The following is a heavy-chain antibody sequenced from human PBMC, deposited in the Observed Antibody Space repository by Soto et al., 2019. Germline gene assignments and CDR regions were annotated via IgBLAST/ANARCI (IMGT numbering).Heavy chain of an antibody. V-gene: IGHV1-18*04. D-gene: IGHD3-3*01. J-gene: IGHJ5*02. CDR1: GYTFTNYG. CDR2: ISSYNGNT. CDR3: ARDRPPYLEWMSQRGWFDP. Sequence: QVQLVQSGGEVRKPGASVKVSCKTSGYTFTNYGINWVRQAPGRGLEWMGWISSYNGNTNYAQNIQGRLTMTTDTSTSTAYMEMMSLTSDDTAVYYCARDRPPYLEWMSQRGWFDPWGQGTLVTVSA.